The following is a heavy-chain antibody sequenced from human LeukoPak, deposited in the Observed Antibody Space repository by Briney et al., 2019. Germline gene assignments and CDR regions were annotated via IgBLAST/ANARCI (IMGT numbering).Heavy chain of an antibody. CDR2: ISDNGDKT. Sequence: WVSLRLSSAASGFSFSTYAMSWVRQAPGKGLEWVSSISDNGDKTYYADSGKGRFTISRDNSRNTVYLQRNDLRAEDTAVYHCVKGGGSAFDYWGQGTLVTVSS. CDR1: GFSFSTYA. J-gene: IGHJ4*02. CDR3: VKGGGSAFDY. D-gene: IGHD3-10*01. V-gene: IGHV3-23*01.